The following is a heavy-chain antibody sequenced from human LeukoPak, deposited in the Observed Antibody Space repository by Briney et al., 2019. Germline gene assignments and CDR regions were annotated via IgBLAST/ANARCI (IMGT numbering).Heavy chain of an antibody. J-gene: IGHJ4*02. V-gene: IGHV1-18*01. CDR2: ISAYNGNT. CDR1: GYTFTSYG. CDR3: ASNEGAAGSHPFDY. Sequence: ASVKVSCKASGYTFTSYGISWVRQAPGQGLEWMGWISAYNGNTNYARKLLGRVTMTTDTSTSTTYMELRSLRSDDTAVYYCASNEGAAGSHPFDYWGQGTLVTVSS. D-gene: IGHD6-13*01.